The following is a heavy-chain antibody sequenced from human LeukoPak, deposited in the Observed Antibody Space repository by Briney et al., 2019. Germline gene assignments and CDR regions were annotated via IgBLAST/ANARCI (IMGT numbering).Heavy chain of an antibody. CDR2: TKNKGQSHIT. V-gene: IGHV3-72*01. J-gene: IGHJ4*02. CDR1: GFTFSGHY. CDR3: ARDTAAALDF. Sequence: PGGSLRLSCAASGFTFSGHYMDWVRQAPGKGLEWVGRTKNKGQSHITDYAASVKGRFFSSRDDSKNSLYLQMNSLQTDDTGIYYCARDTAAALDFWGQGILVTVSS. D-gene: IGHD6-6*01.